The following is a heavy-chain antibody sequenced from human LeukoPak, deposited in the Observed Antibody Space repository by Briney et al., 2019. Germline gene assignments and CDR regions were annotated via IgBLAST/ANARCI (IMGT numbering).Heavy chain of an antibody. CDR1: GFRLSSYA. V-gene: IGHV3-23*01. D-gene: IGHD4-17*01. CDR3: ARAPVTSCRGAFCYPFDC. Sequence: GGSLRLSYVASGFRLSSYAMSWVRQAPGKGLEWASATSSSDPGTYYAPSVRGRFTIYRDNSKNTVYLQMNSLRVEDAAIYYCARAPVTSCRGAFCYPFDCWGQGTRLTVSS. J-gene: IGHJ4*02. CDR2: TSSSDPGT.